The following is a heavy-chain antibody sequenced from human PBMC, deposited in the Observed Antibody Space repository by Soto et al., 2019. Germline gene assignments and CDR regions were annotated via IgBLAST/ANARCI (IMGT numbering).Heavy chain of an antibody. Sequence: GGSLRLSCAASGFTFSDYYMTWIRQAPGKGLEWVSYISGSGNTIYYADSVKGRFTISRDNAKNSVFLQMNSLRAEDTAVYYCAREMGWYYDFWSGPLGLDVWGKGTTVTVSS. CDR1: GFTFSDYY. J-gene: IGHJ6*04. CDR2: ISGSGNTI. D-gene: IGHD3-3*01. CDR3: AREMGWYYDFWSGPLGLDV. V-gene: IGHV3-11*01.